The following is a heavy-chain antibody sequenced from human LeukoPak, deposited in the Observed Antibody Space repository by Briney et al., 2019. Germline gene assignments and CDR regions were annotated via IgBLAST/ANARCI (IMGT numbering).Heavy chain of an antibody. J-gene: IGHJ4*02. D-gene: IGHD3-10*01. CDR1: GFTFSSYG. Sequence: PGGSLRLSCAASGFTFSSYGMHWVRQAPGKGLEWVAVISYDGSNKYYADSVKGRFTISRDDSKNTLYLQMNSLKTEDTAVYYCTTDPDYYGSGSYMYFDYWGQGTLVTVSS. CDR2: ISYDGSNK. CDR3: TTDPDYYGSGSYMYFDY. V-gene: IGHV3-30*03.